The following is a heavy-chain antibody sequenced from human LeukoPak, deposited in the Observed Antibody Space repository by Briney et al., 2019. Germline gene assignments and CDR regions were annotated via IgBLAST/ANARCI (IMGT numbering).Heavy chain of an antibody. CDR3: AKAPPKASTRPRYFDY. J-gene: IGHJ4*02. Sequence: GGSLRLSCAASGFTFSSYAVSWVRQAPGKGLEWVSAISGSGGSTYYADSVKGRFTISRDNSKNTLYLQMNSLRAEDTAVYYCAKAPPKASTRPRYFDYWGQGTLVTVSS. CDR2: ISGSGGST. V-gene: IGHV3-23*01. D-gene: IGHD6-6*01. CDR1: GFTFSSYA.